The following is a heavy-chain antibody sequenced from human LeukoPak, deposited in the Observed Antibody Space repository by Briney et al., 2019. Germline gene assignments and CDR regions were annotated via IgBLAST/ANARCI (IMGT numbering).Heavy chain of an antibody. CDR3: ARDPSGGYSYGSDY. CDR1: GYTFTSYG. D-gene: IGHD5-18*01. Sequence: ASVKASCKASGYTFTSYGFSWVRQAPGQGLEWMGWISAYNGNTNYAQKLQGRVTMTTDTSTSTAYMELRSLRSDDTAVYYCARDPSGGYSYGSDYWGQGTLVTVSS. CDR2: ISAYNGNT. J-gene: IGHJ4*02. V-gene: IGHV1-18*01.